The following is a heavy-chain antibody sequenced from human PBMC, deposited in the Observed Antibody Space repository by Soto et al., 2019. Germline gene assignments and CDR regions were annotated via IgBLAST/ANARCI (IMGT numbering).Heavy chain of an antibody. V-gene: IGHV5-10-1*01. D-gene: IGHD6-13*01. CDR3: ARGGPQVVYNRFDP. CDR2: IDPVDSYT. J-gene: IGHJ5*02. CDR1: GYSFTSYW. Sequence: GESLKISCKGSGYSFTSYWINWVRQMPGKGLEWMGRIDPVDSYTNYSPSFQGHVTISIDKSISTAYLQWNSLKASDTAMYYCARGGPQVVYNRFDPWGQGTLVTVSS.